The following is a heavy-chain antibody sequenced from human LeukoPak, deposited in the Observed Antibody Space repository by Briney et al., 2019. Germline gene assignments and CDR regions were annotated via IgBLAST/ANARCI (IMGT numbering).Heavy chain of an antibody. Sequence: SETLSLTCTVSGGSISSYYWSWIRQPAGKGLEWIGRIYTSGSTNYNPSLKSRVTISVDTSKNQFSLKLSSVTAADTAVYYCAREFFGGITGTRDAFDIWGQGTMVTVSS. J-gene: IGHJ3*02. CDR1: GGSISSYY. D-gene: IGHD1-7*01. CDR3: AREFFGGITGTRDAFDI. CDR2: IYTSGST. V-gene: IGHV4-4*07.